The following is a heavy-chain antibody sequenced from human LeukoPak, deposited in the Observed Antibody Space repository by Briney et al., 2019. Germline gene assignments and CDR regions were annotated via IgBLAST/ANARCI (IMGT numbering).Heavy chain of an antibody. CDR3: TTEYSGSFSH. V-gene: IGHV3-15*01. Sequence: GGSLRLSCAASGFTFSDAWMNWVRQVPGKGLEWVGLFKSKTNGGTTDYAAPVKGRFTMSRDDSKNTLYLQMNSLKTEDTAVYYCTTEYSGSFSHWGQGILVTVSS. CDR2: FKSKTNGGTT. CDR1: GFTFSDAW. D-gene: IGHD1-26*01. J-gene: IGHJ4*02.